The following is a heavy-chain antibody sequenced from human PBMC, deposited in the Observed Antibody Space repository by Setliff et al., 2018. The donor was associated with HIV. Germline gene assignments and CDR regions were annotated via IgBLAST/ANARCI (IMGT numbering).Heavy chain of an antibody. CDR1: GDSISSHY. D-gene: IGHD6-19*01. V-gene: IGHV4-59*11. CDR2: LYYSGST. J-gene: IGHJ6*02. Sequence: SETLSLTCTVSGDSISSHYWSWVRQPPGKGLEWIGTLYYSGSTSYNSSLKSRVTISGDTSKNQFSLKVSSVTAADTAVYYCARPVSKYFYGMDVWGLGTTVTVSS. CDR3: ARPVSKYFYGMDV.